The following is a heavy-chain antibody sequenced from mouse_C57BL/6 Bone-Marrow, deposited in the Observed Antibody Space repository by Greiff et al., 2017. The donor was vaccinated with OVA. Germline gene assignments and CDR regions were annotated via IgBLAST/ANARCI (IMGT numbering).Heavy chain of an antibody. Sequence: EVMLQQSGTVLARPGASVKMSCKTSGYTFTSYWMHWVKQRPGQGLEWIGAIYPGNSDTSYNQKFKGKAKLTAVTSASTAYMELSSLTNEDSAVYYCTYYYGSSGMDYWGQGTSVTVSS. J-gene: IGHJ4*01. CDR3: TYYYGSSGMDY. CDR1: GYTFTSYW. CDR2: IYPGNSDT. D-gene: IGHD1-1*01. V-gene: IGHV1-5*01.